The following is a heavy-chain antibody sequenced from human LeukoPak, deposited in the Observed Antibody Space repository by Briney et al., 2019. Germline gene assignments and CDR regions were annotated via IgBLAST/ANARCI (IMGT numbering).Heavy chain of an antibody. D-gene: IGHD3-3*01. CDR1: GGSISSSY. J-gene: IGHJ4*02. CDR2: IYYSGRI. Sequence: SETLSLTCTVSGGSISSSYWSWIRQPPGKGLEWMGYIYYSGRINYNPSLKSRVTISVDTSKTHFPLKLTSVTAADTAVYYCARQPPYYDFWSGYYYFDYWGQGTLVTVSS. CDR3: ARQPPYYDFWSGYYYFDY. V-gene: IGHV4-59*08.